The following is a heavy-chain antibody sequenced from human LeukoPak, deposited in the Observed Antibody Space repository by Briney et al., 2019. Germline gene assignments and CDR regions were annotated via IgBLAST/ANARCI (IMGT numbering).Heavy chain of an antibody. V-gene: IGHV4-31*03. D-gene: IGHD2-2*01. Sequence: PSQTLSLTCTVSGGSISSGGYYCSWIRQHPGKGLEWIGYIYYSGSTYYNPSLKSRVTISVDTSKNQFSLKLSSVTAADTAVYYCARACSSTSCYATLDYWGQGTLVTVSS. J-gene: IGHJ4*02. CDR3: ARACSSTSCYATLDY. CDR1: GGSISSGGYY. CDR2: IYYSGST.